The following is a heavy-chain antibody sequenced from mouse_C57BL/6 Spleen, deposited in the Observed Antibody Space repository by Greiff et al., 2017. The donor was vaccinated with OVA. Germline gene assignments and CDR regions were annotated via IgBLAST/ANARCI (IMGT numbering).Heavy chain of an antibody. Sequence: EVQLQQSGPELVKPGDSVKISCKASGYSFTSYFMNWVLQSHGKSLEWIGRIYPYNGDTFYNQKFKGKATLTVDKSSSTAHMALRSLTSEDSAVYYCARSWAYYSNYVDYGGQGTTLTVSS. CDR2: IYPYNGDT. CDR3: ARSWAYYSNYVDY. V-gene: IGHV1-20*01. CDR1: GYSFTSYF. D-gene: IGHD2-5*01. J-gene: IGHJ2*01.